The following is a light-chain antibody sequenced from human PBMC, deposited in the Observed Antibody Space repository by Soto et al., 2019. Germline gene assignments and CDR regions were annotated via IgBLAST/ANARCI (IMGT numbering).Light chain of an antibody. V-gene: IGKV3-20*01. J-gene: IGKJ4*01. CDR3: QQYNNWPLT. CDR1: QSVKNDY. CDR2: GAS. Sequence: ETVLTQSPGTLSLSPGERATLSCRASQSVKNDYLAWYQQRPGLAPRLLIFGASGRATGIPDRFSGSGSGTDFTLTISSLQSEDFAVYYCQQYNNWPLTFGGGTKVEIK.